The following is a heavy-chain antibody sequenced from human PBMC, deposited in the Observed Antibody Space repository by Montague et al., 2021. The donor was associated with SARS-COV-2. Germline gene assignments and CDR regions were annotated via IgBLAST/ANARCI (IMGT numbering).Heavy chain of an antibody. Sequence: ETLSLTCAVPFLSFRPYSWNWIRQPPGKGLEWIGEIHHGGSTNYNPSLKSRVTISADTSKNQFSLKLTSVAAADTAVYYCARLGDGVVPSPILGVGPYYSYYYMDVWGKGTTVTVSS. CDR3: ARLGDGVVPSPILGVGPYYSYYYMDV. CDR1: FLSFRPYS. D-gene: IGHD3-10*01. J-gene: IGHJ6*03. CDR2: IHHGGST. V-gene: IGHV4-34*01.